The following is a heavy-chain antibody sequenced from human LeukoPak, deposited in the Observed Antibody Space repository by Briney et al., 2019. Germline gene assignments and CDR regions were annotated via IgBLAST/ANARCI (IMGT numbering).Heavy chain of an antibody. D-gene: IGHD3-22*01. CDR3: ASSRGSSGYYLS. V-gene: IGHV3-64*01. J-gene: IGHJ5*02. Sequence: GGSLRLSCAASGFTFSSYAMHWVRQAPGKGLEYVSAISSNGGSTYYANSVKGRFTTSRDNSKNTLYLQMGSLRAEDMAVYYCASSRGSSGYYLSWGQGTLVTVSS. CDR2: ISSNGGST. CDR1: GFTFSSYA.